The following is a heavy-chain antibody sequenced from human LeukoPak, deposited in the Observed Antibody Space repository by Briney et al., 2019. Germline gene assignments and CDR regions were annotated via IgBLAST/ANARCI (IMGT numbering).Heavy chain of an antibody. Sequence: GGSLRLSCTVSGFTFSAYAVTWVRQAPGKGLEWISSMSSGSKYIYYADSVRGRFTISRDNTKNSLYLVMNNLRAEDTAIYYCARDRPTGAPRVFVVQWGQGTPVTVS. CDR2: MSSGSKYI. CDR1: GFTFSAYA. D-gene: IGHD3-3*01. CDR3: ARDRPTGAPRVFVVQ. V-gene: IGHV3-21*06. J-gene: IGHJ4*02.